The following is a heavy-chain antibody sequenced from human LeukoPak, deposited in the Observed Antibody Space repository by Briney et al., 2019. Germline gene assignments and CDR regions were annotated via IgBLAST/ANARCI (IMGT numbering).Heavy chain of an antibody. Sequence: GGSLRLSCAASGFTLSSNYMSWVRQAPGRGLEWVSVIYSGGSTYYADSVKGRFTISRHNSKNTLYLQMNSLRAEDTAVYYCARGRERIAVAGRPHYYGMDVWGQGTTVTVSS. CDR3: ARGRERIAVAGRPHYYGMDV. D-gene: IGHD6-19*01. J-gene: IGHJ6*02. CDR1: GFTLSSNY. V-gene: IGHV3-53*04. CDR2: IYSGGST.